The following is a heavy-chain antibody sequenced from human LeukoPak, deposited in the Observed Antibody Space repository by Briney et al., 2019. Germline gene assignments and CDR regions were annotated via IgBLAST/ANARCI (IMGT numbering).Heavy chain of an antibody. V-gene: IGHV1-8*01. CDR3: ARGGGYYDSSGYYNMDY. Sequence: ASVNVSCKASGYTFTSYDINWVRQATGQGLEWMGWMNPNSGNTGYAQKFQGRVTMTRNTSISTAYMELSSLRSEDTAVYYCARGGGYYDSSGYYNMDYWGQGTLVTVSS. CDR2: MNPNSGNT. CDR1: GYTFTSYD. D-gene: IGHD3-22*01. J-gene: IGHJ4*02.